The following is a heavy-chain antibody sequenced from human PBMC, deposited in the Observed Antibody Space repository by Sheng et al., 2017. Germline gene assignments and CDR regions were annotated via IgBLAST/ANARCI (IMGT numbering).Heavy chain of an antibody. Sequence: TASGFTFSSYAMSWVRQAPGKGLEWVSAISGSGGSTYYADSVKGRFTISRDNSKNTLYLQMNSLRAEDTAVYYCAKDRDDSSGYYLSFDAFDIWGQGTMVTVSS. V-gene: IGHV3-23*01. J-gene: IGHJ3*02. CDR1: GFTFSSYA. CDR3: AKDRDDSSGYYLSFDAFDI. D-gene: IGHD3-22*01. CDR2: ISGSGGST.